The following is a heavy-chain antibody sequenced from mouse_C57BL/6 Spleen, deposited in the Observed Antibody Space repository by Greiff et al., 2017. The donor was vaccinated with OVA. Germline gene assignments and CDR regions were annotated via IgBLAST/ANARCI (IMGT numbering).Heavy chain of an antibody. J-gene: IGHJ3*01. CDR2: FYPGSGSI. Sequence: VQLQESGAELVKPGASVKLSCKASGYTFTEYTIPWVKPRSGQGLEWIGRFYPGSGSIKYNEKFKDKATLTADTSSRTVYMELSRLTSEDSAVYFCARHGASRVAAWFAYWGQGTLVTVSA. CDR1: GYTFTEYT. CDR3: ARHGASRVAAWFAY. V-gene: IGHV1-62-2*01.